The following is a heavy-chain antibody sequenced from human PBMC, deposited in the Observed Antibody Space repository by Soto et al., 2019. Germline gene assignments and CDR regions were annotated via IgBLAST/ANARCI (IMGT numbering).Heavy chain of an antibody. V-gene: IGHV4-30-2*01. D-gene: IGHD6-19*01. CDR1: GGSISSGGYS. J-gene: IGHJ4*02. CDR2: IYYSGST. Sequence: QLQLQESGSGLVKPSQTLSLTCAVSGGSISSGGYSWSWIRQPPGKGLEWIGYIYYSGSTYYNPYLKSRVTISVDRSTNMCSLKLSYVTDADTAVYYCARAGGLGAVAVDYWGQGTLVTVSS. CDR3: ARAGGLGAVAVDY.